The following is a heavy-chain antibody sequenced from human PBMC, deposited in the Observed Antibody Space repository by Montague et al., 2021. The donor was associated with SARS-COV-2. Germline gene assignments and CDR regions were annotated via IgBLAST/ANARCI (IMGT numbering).Heavy chain of an antibody. J-gene: IGHJ4*02. V-gene: IGHV3-7*01. Sequence: SLRLSCATSGFIFSIYRMTWLRQVPGKGLEWVAPIKEDGSEKYYADSVKGRFTISRDNAENSLFLRMDSLRGEDTAVYYCASSQGDDYGDYENYYFDYWGQGTLVTVSS. CDR1: GFIFSIYR. CDR3: ASSQGDDYGDYENYYFDY. CDR2: IKEDGSEK. D-gene: IGHD4-17*01.